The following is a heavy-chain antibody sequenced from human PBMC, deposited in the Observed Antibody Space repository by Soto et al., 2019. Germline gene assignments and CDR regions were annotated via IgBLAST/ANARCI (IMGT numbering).Heavy chain of an antibody. CDR2: INHSGST. J-gene: IGHJ6*03. Sequence: SETLCLTCAVDGGSFRGYYWSWIRQTPGKGLEWIGEINHSGSTNYNPSLKSRVTISVDTSKNQFSLKLSSVTAADTAVYYCARGHRAWFGGGYYMDVWGKGTTVTVSS. CDR3: ARGHRAWFGGGYYMDV. V-gene: IGHV4-34*01. D-gene: IGHD3-10*01. CDR1: GGSFRGYY.